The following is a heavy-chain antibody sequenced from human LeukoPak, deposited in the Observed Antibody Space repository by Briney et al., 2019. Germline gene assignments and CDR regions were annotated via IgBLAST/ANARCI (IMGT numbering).Heavy chain of an antibody. V-gene: IGHV4-59*01. CDR3: ARYGDCSSTSCFPNYYYYYGMDV. D-gene: IGHD2-2*01. CDR1: GGSISSYY. CDR2: IYYSGST. J-gene: IGHJ6*02. Sequence: SETLSLTCTVSGGSISSYYWSWIRQPPGKGLEGIGYIYYSGSTNYNPSLKSRVTISVDTSKNQFSLKLSSVTAADTAVYYCARYGDCSSTSCFPNYYYYYGMDVWGQGTTVTVSS.